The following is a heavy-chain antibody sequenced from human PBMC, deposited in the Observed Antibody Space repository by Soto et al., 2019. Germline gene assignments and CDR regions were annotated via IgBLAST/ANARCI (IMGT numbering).Heavy chain of an antibody. CDR3: ARDRYYYGSGSYSFTLTYYYYGMDV. J-gene: IGHJ6*02. CDR2: INPNSGGT. V-gene: IGHV1-2*04. CDR1: GYTFTGYY. Sequence: GASLKVSCKASGYTFTGYYMHWVRQAPGQGLEWMGWINPNSGGTNYAQKFQGWVTMTRDTSISTAYMELSRLRSDDTAVYYCARDRYYYGSGSYSFTLTYYYYGMDVWGQGTTVTVSS. D-gene: IGHD3-10*01.